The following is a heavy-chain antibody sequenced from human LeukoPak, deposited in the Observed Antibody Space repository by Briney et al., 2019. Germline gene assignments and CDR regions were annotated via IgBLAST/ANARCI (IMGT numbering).Heavy chain of an antibody. J-gene: IGHJ4*02. V-gene: IGHV1-46*01. D-gene: IGHD6-25*01. CDR3: AREVRISGHFDY. Sequence: ASVKVSCKESGYIFTTFYIHWVRQAPGQGLEWMGVINPSGGNAGYAQKFQGRVTMTRDTSTTTVYMELSNLKSEPTAIYYCAREVRISGHFDYSGRGTPVTVSS. CDR2: INPSGGNA. CDR1: GYIFTTFY.